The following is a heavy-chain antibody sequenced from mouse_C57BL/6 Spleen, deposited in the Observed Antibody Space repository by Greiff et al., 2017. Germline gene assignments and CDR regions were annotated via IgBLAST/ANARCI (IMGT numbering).Heavy chain of an antibody. D-gene: IGHD2-4*01. V-gene: IGHV1-52*01. CDR3: AREIGMITTGYYYAMDY. CDR2: IDPSDSET. J-gene: IGHJ4*01. CDR1: GYTFTSYW. Sequence: QVQLQQPGAELVRPGSSVKLSCKASGYTFTSYWMHWVKQRPIQGLEWIGNIDPSDSETHYNQKFKDKATLTVDKSSSTAYMQLSSLTSEDSAVYYCAREIGMITTGYYYAMDYWGQGTSVTVSS.